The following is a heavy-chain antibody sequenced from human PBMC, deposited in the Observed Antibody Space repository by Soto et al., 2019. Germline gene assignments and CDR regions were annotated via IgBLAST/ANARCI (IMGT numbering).Heavy chain of an antibody. Sequence: QVQLVESGGGVVQPGRSLRLSCAASGFTFSSYGMHWVRQAPGKGLEWVAVISYDGTDNVYADSVSGRFTISRDNSKNTLYLQMNSLRSEDAAVYYRARTYECAKSDCYRAFDIWGQGTMVTVSS. J-gene: IGHJ3*02. D-gene: IGHD2-21*02. CDR1: GFTFSSYG. CDR2: ISYDGTDN. CDR3: ARTYECAKSDCYRAFDI. V-gene: IGHV3-30*03.